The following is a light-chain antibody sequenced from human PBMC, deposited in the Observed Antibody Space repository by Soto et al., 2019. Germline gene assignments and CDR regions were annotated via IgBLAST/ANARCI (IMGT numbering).Light chain of an antibody. J-gene: IGLJ3*02. V-gene: IGLV1-40*01. Sequence: QSVLTQPPSVAGAPGHRVTISCTGRSSNIGAGYDVHWYQQLPGTAPKLLIYGNSNRPSGVPDRFSGSKSGTSASLAITGLQAEDEADYYCQSYDSSLSASVFGGGTQLTVL. CDR2: GNS. CDR3: QSYDSSLSASV. CDR1: SSNIGAGYD.